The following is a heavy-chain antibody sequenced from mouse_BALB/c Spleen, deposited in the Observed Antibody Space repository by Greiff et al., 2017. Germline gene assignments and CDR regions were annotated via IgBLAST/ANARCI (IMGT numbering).Heavy chain of an antibody. D-gene: IGHD4-1*01. CDR2: ISNLAYSI. V-gene: IGHV5-15*02. CDR3: ARVKLGRDYAMDY. CDR1: GFTFSDYG. Sequence: EVHLVESGGGLVQPGGSRKLSCAASGFTFSDYGMAWVRQAPGKGPEWVAFISNLAYSIYYADTVTGRFTISRENAKNTLYLEMSSLRSEDTAMYYCARVKLGRDYAMDYWGQGTSVTVSS. J-gene: IGHJ4*01.